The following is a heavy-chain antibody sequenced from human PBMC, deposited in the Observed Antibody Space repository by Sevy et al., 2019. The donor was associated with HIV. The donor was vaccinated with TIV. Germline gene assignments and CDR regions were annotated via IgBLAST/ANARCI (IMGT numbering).Heavy chain of an antibody. CDR2: IKNKADGGTG. CDR1: GFTFSNAW. CDR3: TTDHYYEIR. V-gene: IGHV3-15*07. J-gene: IGHJ4*02. Sequence: GGSLRLSCAASGFTFSNAWMNWVRQAPGKGLEWVGRIKNKADGGTGDYAAPVKGRFTISRDDSKNTVYLQMISLKTEDTAIYYCTTDHYYEIRWGQRTLVTVSS. D-gene: IGHD3-22*01.